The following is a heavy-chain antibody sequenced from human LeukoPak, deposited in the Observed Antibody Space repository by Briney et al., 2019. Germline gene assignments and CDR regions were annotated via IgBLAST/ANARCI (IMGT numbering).Heavy chain of an antibody. CDR1: GGSISSYY. V-gene: IGHV4-59*01. CDR3: AHGRDGYNFDC. CDR2: IYYSGST. Sequence: PSETLSLTCTVSGGSISSYYGSWIRQPPGKGLEWIGYIYYSGSTNYNPSLQSRLTISGDTSKNHFSLNLNSVTAADTAVYYCAHGRDGYNFDCWGQGTLVTVSS. D-gene: IGHD5-24*01. J-gene: IGHJ4*02.